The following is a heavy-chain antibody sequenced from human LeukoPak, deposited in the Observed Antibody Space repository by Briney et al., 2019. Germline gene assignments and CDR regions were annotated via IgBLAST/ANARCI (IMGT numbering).Heavy chain of an antibody. CDR3: ARDFYYYDSSGYNHFDY. V-gene: IGHV1-46*01. CDR2: INPSVGST. CDR1: GYTFTSYY. D-gene: IGHD3-22*01. Sequence: ASVKVSCKASGYTFTSYYMHWVRQAPGQGLEWMGIINPSVGSTSYAQKFQGRVTMTRDTSTSTVYMELSSLRSEDTAVYYCARDFYYYDSSGYNHFDYWGQGTLVTLS. J-gene: IGHJ4*02.